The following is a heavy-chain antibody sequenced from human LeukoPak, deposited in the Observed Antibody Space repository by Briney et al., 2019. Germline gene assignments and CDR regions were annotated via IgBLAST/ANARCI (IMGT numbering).Heavy chain of an antibody. Sequence: GGSLRLSCAASGFTFSSYAMSWVRQAPGEGLEWVSAISGGSADYADSVKGRFSISIDNSKNTLYLQMNSLRAEDTAVYYCAKDRSSRYDFWSGSFSHYYYYYMDVWGKGTTVTVSS. CDR3: AKDRSSRYDFWSGSFSHYYYYYMDV. CDR1: GFTFSSYA. CDR2: ISGGSA. J-gene: IGHJ6*03. D-gene: IGHD3-3*01. V-gene: IGHV3-23*01.